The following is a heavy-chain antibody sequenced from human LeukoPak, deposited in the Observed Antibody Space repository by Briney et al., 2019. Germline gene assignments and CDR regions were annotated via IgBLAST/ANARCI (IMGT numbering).Heavy chain of an antibody. CDR3: ARASKGYTSGSFLFDF. V-gene: IGHV1-2*02. Sequence: ASVKVSCKASGYTFTGYYMHWVRQAPGQGLEWMGWINPDTGATNYAQRFQGRVALTRDTSISTAFIELSSLRSGDTALYYCARASKGYTSGSFLFDFWGQGTLVTVSS. CDR2: INPDTGAT. D-gene: IGHD3-10*01. CDR1: GYTFTGYY. J-gene: IGHJ4*02.